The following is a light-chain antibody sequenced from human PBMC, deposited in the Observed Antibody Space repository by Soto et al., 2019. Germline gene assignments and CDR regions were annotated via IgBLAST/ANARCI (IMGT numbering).Light chain of an antibody. V-gene: IGKV1-39*01. CDR3: QQSYRSPYT. J-gene: IGKJ2*01. CDR2: GAS. CDR1: QSINIY. Sequence: IQMTQSPSSLSASVGDSVTVTCRASQSINIYLNWYQQKPGKAPTLLIYGASSLQSGVPSRFTGGGSRTDFTLTSSSLQPEDVATYYCQQSYRSPYTFGQGTKLEIK.